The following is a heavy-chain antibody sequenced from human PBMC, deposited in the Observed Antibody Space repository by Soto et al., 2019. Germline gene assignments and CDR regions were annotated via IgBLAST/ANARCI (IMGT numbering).Heavy chain of an antibody. J-gene: IGHJ5*02. CDR2: IYHSGST. CDR1: SGSISSSNW. CDR3: ARVVAAAADRRDWFDP. V-gene: IGHV4-4*02. Sequence: PSETLSLTCAGSSGSISSSNWWSWVRQPPGKGLEWIGEIYHSGSTNYNPSLKSRVTISVDKSKNQFSLKLSSVTAADTAVYYCARVVAAAADRRDWFDPWGQGTLVTVSS. D-gene: IGHD6-13*01.